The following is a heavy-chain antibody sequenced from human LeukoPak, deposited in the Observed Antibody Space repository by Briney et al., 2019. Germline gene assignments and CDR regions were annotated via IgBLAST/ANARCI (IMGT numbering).Heavy chain of an antibody. J-gene: IGHJ5*02. CDR3: ARNALYVSNPVYTWFDP. CDR1: GYSISSGYY. V-gene: IGHV4-38-2*02. Sequence: PSETLSLTCTVSGYSISSGYYWGWIRQPPGKGLEWIGSIYHSGTTYYNSSLKSRVTISVDTSKNQFSLQLSSVTAADTAVYYCARNALYVSNPVYTWFDPWGQGTLVTVSS. D-gene: IGHD2-15*01. CDR2: IYHSGTT.